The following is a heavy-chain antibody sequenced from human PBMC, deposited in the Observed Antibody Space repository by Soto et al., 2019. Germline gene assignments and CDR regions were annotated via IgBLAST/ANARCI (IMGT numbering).Heavy chain of an antibody. CDR1: GFTVSSNY. Sequence: PAGSLRLSCAASGFTVSSNYMSWVRQAPGKGLEWVSVIYSGGSTYYADSVKGRFTISRDNSKNTLYLQMNSLRAEDTAVYYCARDAGELPVVTVGVFVFWGRGTLVTVSS. D-gene: IGHD3-22*01. J-gene: IGHJ4*02. CDR3: ARDAGELPVVTVGVFVF. V-gene: IGHV3-53*01. CDR2: IYSGGST.